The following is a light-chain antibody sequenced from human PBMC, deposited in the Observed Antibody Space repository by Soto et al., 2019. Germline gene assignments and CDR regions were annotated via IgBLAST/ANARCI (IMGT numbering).Light chain of an antibody. Sequence: DIQMTQSPSTLSASVGDSVSINCRASQSISAWLAWYQQKPGKAPKLLIYDASSLESGVPSRFSGSGSGTEFTLTISSLQPDDFATYYCQQYNSYSQTFGQGTKVDI. CDR2: DAS. V-gene: IGKV1-5*01. CDR1: QSISAW. CDR3: QQYNSYSQT. J-gene: IGKJ1*01.